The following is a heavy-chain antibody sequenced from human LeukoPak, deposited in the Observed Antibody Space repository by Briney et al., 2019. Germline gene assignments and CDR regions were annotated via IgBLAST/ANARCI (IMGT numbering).Heavy chain of an antibody. J-gene: IGHJ6*03. CDR3: ARTAARVYYYYMDV. D-gene: IGHD6-6*01. Sequence: SETLSLTCTVSGGSISSGSYYWSWIPQPAGKGLEWIGRIYTSGSTNYNPSLKSRVTISVDTSKNQFSLKLSSVTAADTAVYYCARTAARVYYYYMDVWGKGTTVTVSS. V-gene: IGHV4-61*02. CDR2: IYTSGST. CDR1: GGSISSGSYY.